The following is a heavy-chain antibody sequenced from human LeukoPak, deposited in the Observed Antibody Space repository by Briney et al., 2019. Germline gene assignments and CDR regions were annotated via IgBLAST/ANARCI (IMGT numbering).Heavy chain of an antibody. CDR2: INPNSGGT. J-gene: IGHJ4*02. Sequence: GASVKVSCKASGYTFTGYYIHWVRQAPGQGLEWMGWINPNSGGTNSAQTFQGRVTMTRDTSISTAYMELSRLRSDDTALYYCARGTDSGELVFVDYWGQGTLVTVSS. CDR3: ARGTDSGELVFVDY. D-gene: IGHD1-26*01. V-gene: IGHV1-2*02. CDR1: GYTFTGYY.